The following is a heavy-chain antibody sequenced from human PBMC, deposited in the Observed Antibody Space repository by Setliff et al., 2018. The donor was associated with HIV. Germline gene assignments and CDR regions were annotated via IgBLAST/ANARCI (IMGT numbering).Heavy chain of an antibody. J-gene: IGHJ6*02. CDR2: INSASGGT. V-gene: IGHV1-2*02. CDR1: GYTFTDNY. CDR3: ASSHPSLRRYDILTGYRPSRVSYYYGMDV. Sequence: ASVKVSCKASGYTFTDNYIHWVRQAPGQGLEWMAWINSASGGTNYAQKLQGRVTMTTDTSTSTAYMELRSLRSDDTAVYYCASSHPSLRRYDILTGYRPSRVSYYYGMDVWGQGTTVTVSS. D-gene: IGHD3-9*01.